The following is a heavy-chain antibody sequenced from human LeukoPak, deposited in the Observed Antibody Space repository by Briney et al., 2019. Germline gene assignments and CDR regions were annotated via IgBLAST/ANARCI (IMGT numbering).Heavy chain of an antibody. D-gene: IGHD6-13*01. V-gene: IGHV4-38-2*02. CDR3: QGSSWRGPAFDI. Sequence: SETLSLTCTVSGYSISSGYYWGWIRQPPGKGLEWIGSIYHSGSTYYNPSLKSRVTISVDTSKNQFSLKLSSVTAADTAVYYCQGSSWRGPAFDIWGQGTMVTVSS. CDR2: IYHSGST. J-gene: IGHJ3*02. CDR1: GYSISSGYY.